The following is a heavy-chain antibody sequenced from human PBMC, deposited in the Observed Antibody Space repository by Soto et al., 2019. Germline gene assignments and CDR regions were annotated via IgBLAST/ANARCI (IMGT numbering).Heavy chain of an antibody. CDR1: GGSFSGYY. V-gene: IGHV4-34*01. CDR3: ARETGYCSSTSCWDYYYYYGMDV. D-gene: IGHD2-2*01. CDR2: INHSGST. J-gene: IGHJ6*02. Sequence: PSETLSLTCAVYGGSFSGYYWSWIRQPPGKGLEWIGEINHSGSTNYNPSLKSRVTISVDTSKNQFSLKLSSVTAADTAVYYCARETGYCSSTSCWDYYYYYGMDVWGQGTTVT.